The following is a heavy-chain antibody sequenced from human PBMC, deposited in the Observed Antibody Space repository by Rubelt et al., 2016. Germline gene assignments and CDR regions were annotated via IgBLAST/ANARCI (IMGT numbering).Heavy chain of an antibody. Sequence: QVQLQQWGAGLLKSSETLSLTCAVYSESFSNHYWTWIRQPPGKGLEWLGEINHSGSTSYNPSLNSRVPLSIVTSKKPCSPKLSSVTSADTAVYYCARRLPSYYKHYSLDVWSQGTTVTVTS. V-gene: IGHV4-34*01. CDR1: SESFSNHY. CDR3: ARRLPSYYKHYSLDV. CDR2: INHSGST. D-gene: IGHD1-26*01. J-gene: IGHJ6*02.